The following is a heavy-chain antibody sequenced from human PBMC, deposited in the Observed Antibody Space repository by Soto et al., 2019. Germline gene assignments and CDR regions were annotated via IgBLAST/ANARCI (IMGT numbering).Heavy chain of an antibody. V-gene: IGHV1-18*01. J-gene: IGHJ6*02. CDR3: ERSGSVPYSYYGLDV. CDR2: ISTYNGDT. CDR1: CYTFSRSG. D-gene: IGHD1-26*01. Sequence: VQLVQSGAEVKKPGASVKVSCKASCYTFSRSGISWVRQAPGQGLEWMGWISTYNGDTNYSQKVQGRVTMTTDTSTSTAFMELMSLRSDDKAVYYCERSGSVPYSYYGLDVWGQGTTVTVSS.